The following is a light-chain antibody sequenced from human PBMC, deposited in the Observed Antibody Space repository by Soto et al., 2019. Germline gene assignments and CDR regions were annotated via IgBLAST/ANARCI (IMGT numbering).Light chain of an antibody. V-gene: IGKV4-1*01. CDR3: QQYYDIPYT. CDR1: QTVLYSTTNKNS. CDR2: WAS. Sequence: DIVLTQSPDSLAVSLGERATINCKSSQTVLYSTTNKNSLAWYQQKPGQPPKLLFYWASTRESGVPARFSGSGSGTDFTLTIDSLQVEDVAVYYCQQYYDIPYTFGQGTRLEI. J-gene: IGKJ2*01.